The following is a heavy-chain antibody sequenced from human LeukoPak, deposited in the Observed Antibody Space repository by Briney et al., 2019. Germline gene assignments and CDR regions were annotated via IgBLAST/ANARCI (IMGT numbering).Heavy chain of an antibody. V-gene: IGHV1-2*06. J-gene: IGHJ4*01. CDR3: AREGSGYTYGRGSYFDY. D-gene: IGHD5-18*01. CDR1: GYTLTVYY. Sequence: AASVKVSCKASGYTLTVYYIHWVRQAPGQGLEWMGRINPNSGDTNSAQKFQGRVTMTRDTSISTAYMDLSGLRPDDTAVYYCAREGSGYTYGRGSYFDYWGHGILVTVSS. CDR2: INPNSGDT.